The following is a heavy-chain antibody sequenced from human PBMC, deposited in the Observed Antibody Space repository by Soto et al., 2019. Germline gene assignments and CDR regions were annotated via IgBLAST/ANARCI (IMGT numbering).Heavy chain of an antibody. Sequence: GGSLRLSCAASGFTFDDYTMHWVRQAPGKGLEWVSLISWDGGSTYYADSVKGRFTISRDNSKYSLYLQMNSLRTEDTALYYGAKDNKDYYYGMDVWGQGTTVTVSS. CDR3: AKDNKDYYYGMDV. V-gene: IGHV3-43*01. CDR2: ISWDGGST. J-gene: IGHJ6*02. CDR1: GFTFDDYT.